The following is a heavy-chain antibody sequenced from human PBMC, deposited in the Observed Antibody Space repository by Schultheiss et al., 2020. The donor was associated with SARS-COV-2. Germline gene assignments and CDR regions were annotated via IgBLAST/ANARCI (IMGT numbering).Heavy chain of an antibody. CDR2: VYHSGST. V-gene: IGHV4-59*01. J-gene: IGHJ6*02. D-gene: IGHD3-22*01. CDR1: TGSIFSNY. CDR3: ARDLGSSGYYYVQYGMDV. Sequence: SETLSLTCSISTGSIFSNYWSWIRQSPGKGLEWIGTVYHSGSTNYNPSLKSRVTISVDTSKNQFSLKLSSVTAADTAVYYCARDLGSSGYYYVQYGMDVWGQGTTVTVSS.